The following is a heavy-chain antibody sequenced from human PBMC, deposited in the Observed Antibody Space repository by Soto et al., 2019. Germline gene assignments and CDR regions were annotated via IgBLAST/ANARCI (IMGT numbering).Heavy chain of an antibody. CDR1: GFTFGSYA. D-gene: IGHD1-26*01. CDR2: ISYDGSNK. Sequence: QVQLVESGGGVVQPGRSLRLSCAASGFTFGSYAMHWVRQAPGKGLEWVAVISYDGSNKYYADSVKGRFTISRDNSKNTLYLQMNSLRAEDTAVYYCARDSTDTLGIVGATTYYYYGMDVWGQGTTVTVSS. CDR3: ARDSTDTLGIVGATTYYYYGMDV. V-gene: IGHV3-30-3*01. J-gene: IGHJ6*02.